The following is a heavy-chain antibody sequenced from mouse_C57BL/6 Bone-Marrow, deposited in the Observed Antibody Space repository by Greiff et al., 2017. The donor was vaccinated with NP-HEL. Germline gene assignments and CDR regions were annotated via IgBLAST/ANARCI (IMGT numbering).Heavy chain of an antibody. CDR3: ARSGNYYGSSSFDY. Sequence: LQPGAELVKPGASVKLSCKASGYTFTSYWMHWVKQRPGQGLEWIGMIHPNSGSTNYNEKFKSKATLTVDKSSSTAYMQLSSLTSEDSAVYYCARSGNYYGSSSFDYWGQGTTLTVSS. J-gene: IGHJ2*01. CDR1: GYTFTSYW. V-gene: IGHV1-64*01. D-gene: IGHD1-1*01. CDR2: IHPNSGST.